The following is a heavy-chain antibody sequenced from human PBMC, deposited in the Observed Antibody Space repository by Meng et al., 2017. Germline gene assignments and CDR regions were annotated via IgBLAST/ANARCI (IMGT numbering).Heavy chain of an antibody. D-gene: IGHD6-13*01. CDR3: ARDEDISAAGKLFGDY. J-gene: IGHJ4*02. Sequence: QVQLGESGAEVKKPGAYVKVSCNPSGYSLTAYYIPWLRQAPGQGLEWMGRIDPNSGVTEYAHKFHGRVTVTGDTSISTAYMELRRLTPDDTAVYYCARDEDISAAGKLFGDYWGQGTLVTVSS. V-gene: IGHV1-2*06. CDR2: IDPNSGVT. CDR1: GYSLTAYY.